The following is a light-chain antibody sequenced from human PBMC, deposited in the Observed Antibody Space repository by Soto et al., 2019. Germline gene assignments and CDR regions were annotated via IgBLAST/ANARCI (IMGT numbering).Light chain of an antibody. J-gene: IGKJ5*01. V-gene: IGKV3-11*01. CDR2: DAS. Sequence: EIVLTQSPATLSLSPGERATLSCRASQTFSSHLAWYQQKPGQAPRLLIYDASKRATGIPARFSGRRSGTDFTLTISSLEPEDFAVYYCQQRSTRPPVITFGQGTRLEIK. CDR3: QQRSTRPPVIT. CDR1: QTFSSH.